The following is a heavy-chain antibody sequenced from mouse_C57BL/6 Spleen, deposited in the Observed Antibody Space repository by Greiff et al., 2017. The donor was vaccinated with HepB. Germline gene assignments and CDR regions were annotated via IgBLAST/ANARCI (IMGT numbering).Heavy chain of an antibody. D-gene: IGHD2-2*01. CDR1: GYAFSSYW. CDR2: IYPGDGDT. CDR3: ARSDVYGDDGGYYYAMDY. V-gene: IGHV1-80*01. J-gene: IGHJ4*01. Sequence: VQLQQSGAELVKPGASVKISCKASGYAFSSYWMNWVKQRPGKGLEWIGQIYPGDGDTNYNGKFKGKATLTSDKSSSTAYMQLSSLTYEDSAVYVCARSDVYGDDGGYYYAMDYWGQGTSVTVSS.